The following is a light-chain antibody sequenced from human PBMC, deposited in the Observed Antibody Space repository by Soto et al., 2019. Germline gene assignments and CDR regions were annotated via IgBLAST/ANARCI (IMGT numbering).Light chain of an antibody. CDR1: QSVGTY. Sequence: EVVLTQSPATLSLSPGERATLSCRASQSVGTYLAWYQQKPGQTPRLLIYDASNRATGIPGRFSGSGSGTDFTLTINSLEPEDFAVYYCQQRSNWITFGQGTRLEIK. CDR2: DAS. V-gene: IGKV3-11*01. J-gene: IGKJ5*01. CDR3: QQRSNWIT.